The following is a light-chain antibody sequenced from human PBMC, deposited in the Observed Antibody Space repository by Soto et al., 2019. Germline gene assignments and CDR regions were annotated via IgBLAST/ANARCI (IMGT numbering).Light chain of an antibody. Sequence: EIVSTLSPYALSLSPEERAPLSCRASESLRGNYLAWYQQKSGQAPRLLLYDVSNRATAIPDRFSGSGSGTDFTLTINRLEPEDFAVYYCQHHSRSKGTFGQGTKVDIK. V-gene: IGKV3-20*01. J-gene: IGKJ1*01. CDR3: QHHSRSKGT. CDR1: ESLRGNY. CDR2: DVS.